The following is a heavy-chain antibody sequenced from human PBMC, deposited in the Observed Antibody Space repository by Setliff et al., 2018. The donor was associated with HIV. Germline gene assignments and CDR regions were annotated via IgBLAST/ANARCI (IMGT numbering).Heavy chain of an antibody. Sequence: SETLSLTCAVSGGSISSDNWWTWVRQAPGKGLEWIGEISHSGSTNYNLSLKSRAIMSADTSKNQFSLKLSSVTAADTAVYYCARDCSGDTCHSGGGYDTFDFWGQGTMVTVSS. D-gene: IGHD2-15*01. J-gene: IGHJ3*01. CDR3: ARDCSGDTCHSGGGYDTFDF. V-gene: IGHV4-4*02. CDR2: ISHSGST. CDR1: GGSISSDNW.